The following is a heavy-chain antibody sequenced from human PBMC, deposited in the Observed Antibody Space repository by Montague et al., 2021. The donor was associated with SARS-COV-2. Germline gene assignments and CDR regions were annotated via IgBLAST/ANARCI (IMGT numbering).Heavy chain of an antibody. V-gene: IGHV4-39*07. Sequence: SETLSLTCTVSGGSISVSSYYWVWIRQPPGKGLEWIGSIYYGGTADYNPSLKSRVTISVDTSNNQFSLKLTSLTAADTAVYSCASSPLRTSGANWYDKYFQHWGQGTRGTVAS. J-gene: IGHJ1*01. CDR3: ASSPLRTSGANWYDKYFQH. CDR2: IYYGGTA. CDR1: GGSISVSSYY. D-gene: IGHD1-1*01.